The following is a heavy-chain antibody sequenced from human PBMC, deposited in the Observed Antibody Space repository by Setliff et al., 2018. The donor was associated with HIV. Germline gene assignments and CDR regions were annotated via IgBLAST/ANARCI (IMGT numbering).Heavy chain of an antibody. V-gene: IGHV1-3*01. J-gene: IGHJ4*02. CDR1: GYTFTTYA. Sequence: ASVKVSCKASGYTFTTYAIHWVRQAPGQRLEFMGWINAGNGNTKYSQRFQGRVTITIDTSASTAYMELSSLRSEDTAVYYCAREHDSLTGCSFDFWGQGTLVTVSS. CDR3: AREHDSLTGCSFDF. CDR2: INAGNGNT. D-gene: IGHD3-9*01.